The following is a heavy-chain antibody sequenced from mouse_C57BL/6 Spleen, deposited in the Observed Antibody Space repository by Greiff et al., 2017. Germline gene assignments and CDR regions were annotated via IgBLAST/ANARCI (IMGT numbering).Heavy chain of an antibody. D-gene: IGHD2-5*01. Sequence: QVQLQQSGAELVRPGASVKLSCKASGYTFTDYYINWVKQRPGQGLEWIARIYPGSGNTYYNEKFKGKATLTAEKSSSTAYMQLSSLTSEDSAVYFCARIRSNYHAMDYWGQGTSVTVSS. V-gene: IGHV1-76*01. J-gene: IGHJ4*01. CDR1: GYTFTDYY. CDR3: ARIRSNYHAMDY. CDR2: IYPGSGNT.